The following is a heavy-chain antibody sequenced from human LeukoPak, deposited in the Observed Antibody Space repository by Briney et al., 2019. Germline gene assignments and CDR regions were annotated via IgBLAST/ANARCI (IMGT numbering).Heavy chain of an antibody. CDR2: IKQDGNDK. V-gene: IGHV3-7*01. CDR1: GFNFNTYW. J-gene: IGHJ4*02. D-gene: IGHD3-10*01. Sequence: GGSLRLSCAASGFNFNTYWMTWVRQPPGKGLEWVASIKQDGNDKYYMDSVRGRFTISRDNAKNSLYLQVSSLRAEDTAVYYCARVGGMNLDYWGQGTLVTVSS. CDR3: ARVGGMNLDY.